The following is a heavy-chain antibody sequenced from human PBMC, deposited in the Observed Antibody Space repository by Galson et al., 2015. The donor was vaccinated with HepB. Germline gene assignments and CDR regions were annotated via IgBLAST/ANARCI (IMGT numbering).Heavy chain of an antibody. CDR2: ISWNSGSI. D-gene: IGHD5-12*01. V-gene: IGHV3-9*01. Sequence: SLRLSCAASGFTFDDYAMHWVRQAPGKGLEWVSGISWNSGSIGYADSVKGRFTISRDNAKNSLYLQMNSLRAEDTALYYCAKDIALRYSGNPRGPFDYWGQGTLVTVSS. J-gene: IGHJ4*02. CDR3: AKDIALRYSGNPRGPFDY. CDR1: GFTFDDYA.